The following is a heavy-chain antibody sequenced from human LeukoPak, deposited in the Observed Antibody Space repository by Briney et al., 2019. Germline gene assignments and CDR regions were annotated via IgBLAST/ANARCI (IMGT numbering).Heavy chain of an antibody. CDR2: ISSSSSYI. CDR3: ARDSSGYDPCDY. D-gene: IGHD5-12*01. CDR1: GGSFSGYY. V-gene: IGHV3-21*01. J-gene: IGHJ4*02. Sequence: ETLSLTCAVYGGSFSGYYWSWIRQPPGKGLEWVSSISSSSSYIYYADSVKVRFTISRDNAKNSLYLQMNSLRAEDTAVYYCARDSSGYDPCDYWGQGTLVTVSS.